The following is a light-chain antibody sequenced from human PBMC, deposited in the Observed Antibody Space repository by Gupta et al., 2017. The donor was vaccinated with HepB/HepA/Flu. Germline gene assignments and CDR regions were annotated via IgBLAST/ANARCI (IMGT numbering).Light chain of an antibody. CDR1: STDVGAYNY. CDR3: SSYTSSSTVL. J-gene: IGLJ2*01. Sequence: QSALTQPASGSRSPGPSITISCTGTSTDVGAYNYVSWYQQPPGKAPKLMIYDVSDRPSGVSSRFSGSKSGNTASLTXSXLQAEDXADYYCSSYTSSSTVLFGGGTKLTVL. V-gene: IGLV2-14*03. CDR2: DVS.